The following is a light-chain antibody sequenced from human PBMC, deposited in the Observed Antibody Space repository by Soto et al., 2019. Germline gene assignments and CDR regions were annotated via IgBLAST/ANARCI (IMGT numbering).Light chain of an antibody. Sequence: DVHMTQSPSTLSASVGYRFTITCRASQSISNWLAWYQQKPGTAPDVLIYHASNLQSGVPSRFSGSGSGTEFTLTISSLQPDAFATYYCQQYNSYSFCQGTKVDI. J-gene: IGKJ1*01. CDR3: QQYNSYS. CDR2: HAS. CDR1: QSISNW. V-gene: IGKV1-5*01.